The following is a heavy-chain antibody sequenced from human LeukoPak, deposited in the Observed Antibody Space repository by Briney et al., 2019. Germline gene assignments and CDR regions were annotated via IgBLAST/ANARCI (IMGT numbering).Heavy chain of an antibody. J-gene: IGHJ4*02. Sequence: SVKVSCKTSGGSFSSSAIGWVRQAPGQGLEWMGRIIPILGVTNYAQKFQGRVTITADQSTSTVYMELSSLRSEDTAFYYCARDTRIGATAGFYFDYWGQGTLVTVSS. D-gene: IGHD4-17*01. V-gene: IGHV1-69*04. CDR1: GGSFSSSA. CDR2: IIPILGVT. CDR3: ARDTRIGATAGFYFDY.